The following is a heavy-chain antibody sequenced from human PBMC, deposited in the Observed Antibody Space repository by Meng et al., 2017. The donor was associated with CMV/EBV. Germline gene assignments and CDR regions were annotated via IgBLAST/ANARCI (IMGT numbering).Heavy chain of an antibody. CDR3: AREPTEEFPVPAAHQYYYYGMDV. D-gene: IGHD2-2*01. J-gene: IGHJ6*02. CDR1: RGTFSSYA. V-gene: IGHV1-69*10. CDR2: IIPILGIA. Sequence: SVKVSCKASRGTFSSYAISWVRQAPGQGLEWMGGIIPILGIANYAQKFQGRVTITADKSTSTAYMELSSLRSEDTAVYYCAREPTEEFPVPAAHQYYYYGMDVWGQGTTVTVSS.